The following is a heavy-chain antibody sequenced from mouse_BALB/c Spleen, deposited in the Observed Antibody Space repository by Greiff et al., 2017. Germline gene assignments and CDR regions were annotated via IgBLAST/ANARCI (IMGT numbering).Heavy chain of an antibody. CDR3: ARRGYDGAMDY. J-gene: IGHJ4*01. D-gene: IGHD2-14*01. CDR2: IDPANGNT. Sequence: DVQLQESGAELVKPGASVKLSCTASGFNIKDTHMHWVKQRPEQGLEWIGRIDPANGNTKYDPKFQGKATITADTSSNTAYLQLSSLTSEDTAVYYCARRGYDGAMDYWGQGTSVTVSS. V-gene: IGHV14-3*02. CDR1: GFNIKDTH.